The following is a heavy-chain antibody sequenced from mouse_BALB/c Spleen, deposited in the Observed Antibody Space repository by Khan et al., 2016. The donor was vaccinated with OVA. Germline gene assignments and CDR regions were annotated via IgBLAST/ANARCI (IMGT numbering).Heavy chain of an antibody. Sequence: QVQLQQSGAELVRPGASVKLSCKASGYTFTSYWMNWVRQRPRQGLEWIGKINPSDSESHYNQMFKDKATLTVDKSSGTAYMQLRSLTSEDSAVYYCAGRDMYGYGPSWFAYWGQGTLVTVSA. CDR1: GYTFTSYW. CDR3: AGRDMYGYGPSWFAY. V-gene: IGHV1-52*01. D-gene: IGHD2-2*01. J-gene: IGHJ3*01. CDR2: INPSDSES.